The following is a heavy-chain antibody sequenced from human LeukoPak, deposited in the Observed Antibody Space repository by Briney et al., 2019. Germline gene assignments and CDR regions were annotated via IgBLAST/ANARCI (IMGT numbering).Heavy chain of an antibody. CDR2: MNPNSGNT. V-gene: IGHV1-18*01. Sequence: ASVKVSCKASGYTFTSYDINWVRQATGQGLEWMGWMNPNSGNTNYAQKLQGRVTMTTDTSTSTAYMELRSLRSDDTAVYYCARIRYYYDNSGYYPYYFDYWGQGTLVTVSS. CDR1: GYTFTSYD. CDR3: ARIRYYYDNSGYYPYYFDY. J-gene: IGHJ4*02. D-gene: IGHD3-22*01.